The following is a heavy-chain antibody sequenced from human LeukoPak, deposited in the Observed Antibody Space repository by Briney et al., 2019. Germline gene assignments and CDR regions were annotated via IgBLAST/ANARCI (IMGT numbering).Heavy chain of an antibody. CDR1: GGSISPYY. D-gene: IGHD3-10*01. V-gene: IGHV4-59*01. Sequence: PSETLSLTCSVSGGSISPYYWSWIRQPPGKGLEWIGYIYYTGSTNYSPSFRSRVTISVDTSKNQFSLKLSSVTAADTAVYYCARVEMVRGVNPWFDYWGQGTLVTVSS. CDR2: IYYTGST. J-gene: IGHJ4*02. CDR3: ARVEMVRGVNPWFDY.